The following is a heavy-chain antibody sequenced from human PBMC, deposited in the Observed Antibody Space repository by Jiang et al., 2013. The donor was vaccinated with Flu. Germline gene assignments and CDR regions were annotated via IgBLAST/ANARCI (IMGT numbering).Heavy chain of an antibody. J-gene: IGHJ4*02. D-gene: IGHD2-8*01. CDR1: GYTFTTSW. Sequence: GAEVKKPGESLKISCKASGYTFTTSWIGWVRQMPGKGPEYMGIIYPGDSDTRYSPPFQGQVTISADKSIATAYLQWSSLKASDTAIYYCARLEALSVSLARRGFDYWGQGTLVTVSS. CDR2: IYPGDSDT. V-gene: IGHV5-51*03. CDR3: ARLEALSVSLARRGFDY.